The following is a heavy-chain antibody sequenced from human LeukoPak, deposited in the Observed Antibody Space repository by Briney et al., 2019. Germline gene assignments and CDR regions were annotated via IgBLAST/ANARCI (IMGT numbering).Heavy chain of an antibody. V-gene: IGHV3-53*01. Sequence: GGSLRLSCAASGFTVSSNYMSWVRQAPGKGLEWVSVIYSGGNTYYADSVKGRFTISRDNSKNTLYLQMNSLRAEDTAVYYCARERVVVVGDAFDIWGQGTMVTVSS. CDR1: GFTVSSNY. CDR2: IYSGGNT. J-gene: IGHJ3*02. D-gene: IGHD2-15*01. CDR3: ARERVVVVGDAFDI.